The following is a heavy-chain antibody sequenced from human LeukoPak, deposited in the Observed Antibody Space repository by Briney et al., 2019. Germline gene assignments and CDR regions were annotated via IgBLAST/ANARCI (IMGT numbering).Heavy chain of an antibody. D-gene: IGHD3-3*01. Sequence: SQTLSLTCTVSGGSISSGSYYWSWIRQPAGKGLEWIGRIYTSGSTTYNPSLKSRVTMSVDKSKNQFSLKLSSVTAADTAVYYCARDLKGPYDFWSGYYFYYYMDVWGKGTTVTVSS. J-gene: IGHJ6*03. V-gene: IGHV4-61*02. CDR3: ARDLKGPYDFWSGYYFYYYMDV. CDR2: IYTSGST. CDR1: GGSISSGSYY.